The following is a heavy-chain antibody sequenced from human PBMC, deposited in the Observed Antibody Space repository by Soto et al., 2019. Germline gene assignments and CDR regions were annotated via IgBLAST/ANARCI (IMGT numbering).Heavy chain of an antibody. J-gene: IGHJ4*02. CDR3: ARAASLRFLEWLPPKDYYFDY. Sequence: QVQLQQWGAGLLKPSETLSLTCAVYGGSFSGYYWSWIRQPPGMGLEWIGEVNHSGSTNYNPSLKSRVTISIDTSKNQITLQLSSLTAADTAVYYCARAASLRFLEWLPPKDYYFDYWGQGTLVTVAS. D-gene: IGHD3-3*01. CDR2: VNHSGST. CDR1: GGSFSGYY. V-gene: IGHV4-34*01.